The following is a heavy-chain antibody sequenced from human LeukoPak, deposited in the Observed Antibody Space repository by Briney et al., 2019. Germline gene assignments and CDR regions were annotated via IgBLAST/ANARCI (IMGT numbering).Heavy chain of an antibody. D-gene: IGHD2-2*01. CDR2: IYYSGST. CDR3: AAYQLPTRRYCFEP. CDR1: GGSISSYY. Sequence: SETLSLTCTVSGGSISSYYWSWIRQPPGKGLEWIGYIYYSGSTNYNPSLKSRVTISVDTSKNQFSLKLTSVTAADTAVYYFAAYQLPTRRYCFEPWGQGTLVTVSS. V-gene: IGHV4-59*01. J-gene: IGHJ5*02.